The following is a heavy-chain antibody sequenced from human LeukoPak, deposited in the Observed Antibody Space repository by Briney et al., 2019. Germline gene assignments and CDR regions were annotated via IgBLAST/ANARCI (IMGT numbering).Heavy chain of an antibody. CDR1: GFTFRSYG. CDR2: ISGSGDST. D-gene: IGHD7-27*01. V-gene: IGHV3-23*01. CDR3: ARDQNWEEAY. Sequence: PGGSLRLSCAASGFTFRSYGMTWVRQAPGKGLEWVSAISGSGDSTYYADSVKGRFTISRDNSKNTLNLQMHTVRVEDTAVYYCARDQNWEEAYWGQGTLVTVSS. J-gene: IGHJ4*02.